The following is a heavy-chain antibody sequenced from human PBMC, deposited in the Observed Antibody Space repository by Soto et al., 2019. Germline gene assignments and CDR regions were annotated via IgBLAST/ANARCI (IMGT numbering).Heavy chain of an antibody. J-gene: IGHJ4*02. CDR1: GASISTGGYY. V-gene: IGHV4-39*01. CDR3: ARRFVYSSGWRPYYSDY. D-gene: IGHD6-19*01. Sequence: SETLSLTCTVSGASISTGGYYWGWIRQPPGKGLEWIGCVSYSGTTYYNPSLKSRVTISADASKSQFYLKLNSVSAADTAVYSCARRFVYSSGWRPYYSDYWGQGSLVTVSS. CDR2: VSYSGTT.